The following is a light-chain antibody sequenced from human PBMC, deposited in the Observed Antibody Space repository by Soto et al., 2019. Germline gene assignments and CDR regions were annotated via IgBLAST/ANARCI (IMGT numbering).Light chain of an antibody. Sequence: DVVMTQSPLSLPVTLGQPASISCRSSQSLIHSDGSTYLSWFQQRPGRSPRRLIYEVSDRDSGVPPRFSGSGSGNDLTLKISRVETEDPGVYYCMHGTHWPWTFGQGTEVEIK. CDR1: QSLIHSDGSTY. J-gene: IGKJ1*01. CDR3: MHGTHWPWT. CDR2: EVS. V-gene: IGKV2-30*02.